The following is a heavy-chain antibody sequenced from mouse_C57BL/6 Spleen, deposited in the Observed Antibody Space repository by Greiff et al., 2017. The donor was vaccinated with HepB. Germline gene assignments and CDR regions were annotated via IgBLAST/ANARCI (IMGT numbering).Heavy chain of an antibody. J-gene: IGHJ1*03. V-gene: IGHV1-77*01. CDR2: IGPGSGST. D-gene: IGHD1-1*01. Sequence: QVQLQQSGAELVKPGASVKISCKASGYTFTDYYINWVKQGPGQGLEWIGKIGPGSGSTYYNEKFKGKATLTADKSSSTAYMQLSSLTSEDSAVYFCARSPLYYGSSYEYFDVWGTGTTVTVSS. CDR3: ARSPLYYGSSYEYFDV. CDR1: GYTFTDYY.